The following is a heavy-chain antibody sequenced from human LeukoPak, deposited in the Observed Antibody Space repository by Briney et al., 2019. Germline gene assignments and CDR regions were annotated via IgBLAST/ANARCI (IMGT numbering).Heavy chain of an antibody. V-gene: IGHV4-34*01. J-gene: IGHJ4*02. CDR2: INHSGST. CDR1: GGSFSGYY. CDR3: ATYLRVATTKAAFDY. Sequence: SETLSLTCAVYGGSFSGYYWSWIRQPPGKGLEWIGEINHSGSTNYNPSLKSRVTISVDTSKNQFSLKLSSVTAADTAVYYCATYLRVATTKAAFDYWGQGTLVTVSS. D-gene: IGHD5-12*01.